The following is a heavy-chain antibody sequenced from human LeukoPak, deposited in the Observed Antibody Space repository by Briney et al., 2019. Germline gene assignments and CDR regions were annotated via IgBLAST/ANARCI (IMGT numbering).Heavy chain of an antibody. D-gene: IGHD2-2*01. CDR3: ARLKCISTTCPSRYVMDV. V-gene: IGHV4-59*01. CDR1: GGSISSYY. Sequence: SETLSLTCSASGGSISSYYWSWIRQPPWKGLEYIGYIYYSGSTNYNPSLKSRVTISVDTSKDQFSLNLTSVTAADTAVYYCARLKCISTTCPSRYVMDVWGQGTTVTVSS. J-gene: IGHJ6*02. CDR2: IYYSGST.